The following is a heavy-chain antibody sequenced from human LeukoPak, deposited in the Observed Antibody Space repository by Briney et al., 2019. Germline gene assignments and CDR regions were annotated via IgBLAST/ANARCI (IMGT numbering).Heavy chain of an antibody. CDR1: GYTFTGYY. D-gene: IGHD2-21*02. J-gene: IGHJ4*02. Sequence: ASVKVSCKASGYTFTGYYMHWVQQAPGQGLEWMGWINPNSGGTNYAQKFQGRVTMTRDTSISTAYMELSRLRSDDTAVYYCARDLRGDDLRIWSTYYFDYWGQGTLVTVSS. CDR3: ARDLRGDDLRIWSTYYFDY. V-gene: IGHV1-2*02. CDR2: INPNSGGT.